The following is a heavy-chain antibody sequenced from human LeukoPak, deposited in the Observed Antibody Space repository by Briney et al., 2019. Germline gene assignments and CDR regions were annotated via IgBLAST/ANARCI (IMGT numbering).Heavy chain of an antibody. CDR2: INQSGST. V-gene: IGHV4-34*01. J-gene: IGHJ4*02. CDR3: ARGRAFFD. D-gene: IGHD3-3*02. Sequence: SETLSLTCAVYGGSFSGYYWNWIRQPPGKGLEWIGEINQSGSTNYNPSLKSRVTISFDTSKNQFSLKLSSVTAADTAVYYCARGRAFFDWGQGTLVTVSS. CDR1: GGSFSGYY.